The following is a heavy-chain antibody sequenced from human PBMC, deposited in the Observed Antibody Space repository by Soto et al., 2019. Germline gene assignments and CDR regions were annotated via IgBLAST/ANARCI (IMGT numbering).Heavy chain of an antibody. CDR2: IRDGGEST. J-gene: IGHJ3*02. D-gene: IGHD2-15*01. Sequence: EVQLLESGGGLVQXGESLRLSCAVSGFIFGNYMMTWVRQAPGKGLEWVSTIRDGGESTYYADSVKGRFTISRDNSKNTLYLQMDSLGVEDTAVYYCAPHVHCSGGSCHYDAFDIRGQGTMVTVSS. CDR1: GFIFGNYM. CDR3: APHVHCSGGSCHYDAFDI. V-gene: IGHV3-23*01.